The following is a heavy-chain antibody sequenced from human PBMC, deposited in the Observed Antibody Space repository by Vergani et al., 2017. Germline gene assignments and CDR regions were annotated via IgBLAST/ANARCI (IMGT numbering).Heavy chain of an antibody. Sequence: QVQLVESGGGVVQPGRSLRLSCAASGFTFNQYGMHWVRQAPGQGLEWMGWINPNSGGTNYAQKFQGRVTMTRDTSISTAYMELSRLRSDDTAVYYCARVPTYCSSTSCYSGAFDIWGQGTMVTVSS. V-gene: IGHV1-2*02. CDR1: GFTFNQYG. CDR3: ARVPTYCSSTSCYSGAFDI. CDR2: INPNSGGT. D-gene: IGHD2-2*01. J-gene: IGHJ3*02.